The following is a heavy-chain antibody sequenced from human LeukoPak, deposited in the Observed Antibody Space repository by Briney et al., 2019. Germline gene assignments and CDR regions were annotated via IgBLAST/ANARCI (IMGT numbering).Heavy chain of an antibody. CDR2: IRSKAYDGTK. V-gene: IGHV3-49*03. D-gene: IGHD6-19*01. CDR3: TRGGYSSGWHRGYFFDS. CDR1: GFTFGDYG. Sequence: PGGSLRLSCIASGFTFGDYGVSWFRQAPGKGLEWVGFIRSKAYDGTKEYAASVKGRFSISRDDSKSIAYLQMNSLKTEDTAVYYCTRGGYSSGWHRGYFFDSWGQGTLVTVSS. J-gene: IGHJ4*02.